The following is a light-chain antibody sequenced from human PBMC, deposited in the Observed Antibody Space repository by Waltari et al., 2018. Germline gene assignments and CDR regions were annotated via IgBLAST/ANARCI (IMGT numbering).Light chain of an antibody. V-gene: IGKV3-20*01. CDR1: QSVGRP. Sequence: EIVLTQSPGTLSLSPGDRATLSCRASQSVGRPLAWYQLKPGQAPRPLIYGASTRATGTPDRFSGSGSGTDFSLTISRLEPEDFAVYFCQHYVRLPATFGQGTRVEV. CDR2: GAS. CDR3: QHYVRLPAT. J-gene: IGKJ1*01.